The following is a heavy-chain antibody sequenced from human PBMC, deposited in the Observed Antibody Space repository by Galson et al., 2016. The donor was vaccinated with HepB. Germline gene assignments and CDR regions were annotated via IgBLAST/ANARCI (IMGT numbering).Heavy chain of an antibody. CDR2: INPVSGDT. Sequence: SVKVSCKASGYTFTGYFMHWVRQAPGQGLEWMGRINPVSGDTESQQKFQGRVTLTRDTARNTAYMELSSLKSDDTAVYYCARGEENANWIDPWGQGTLVTVSS. V-gene: IGHV1-2*06. CDR3: ARGEENANWIDP. CDR1: GYTFTGYF. J-gene: IGHJ5*02. D-gene: IGHD1-1*01.